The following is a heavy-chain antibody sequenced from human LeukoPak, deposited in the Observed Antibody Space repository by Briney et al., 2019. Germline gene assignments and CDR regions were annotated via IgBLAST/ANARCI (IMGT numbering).Heavy chain of an antibody. CDR1: GGSISTYY. Sequence: PVTLSLTCTVSGGSISTYYWSWIRQPPGKGLEWIGYIYYTGSTNYNPSLKSRVTISGDTSKNQFSLKLSSVTAADTAVYYCVRAFDYWGQGTLVTVSS. V-gene: IGHV4-59*07. J-gene: IGHJ4*02. CDR2: IYYTGST. CDR3: VRAFDY.